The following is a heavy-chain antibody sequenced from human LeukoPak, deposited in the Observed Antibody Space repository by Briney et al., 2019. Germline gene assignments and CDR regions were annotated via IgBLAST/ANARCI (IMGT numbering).Heavy chain of an antibody. CDR1: GGSISSSNW. Sequence: SETLSLTFSVSGGSISSSNWWTWVRQPAGKGLEWIGEIYHRGSTSSNPSLKGRVTISVDKSKNQFALKLTSVTAADTAVYYCARRILMDVWGKGTTVTVSS. D-gene: IGHD2-15*01. CDR3: ARRILMDV. CDR2: IYHRGST. V-gene: IGHV4-4*02. J-gene: IGHJ6*04.